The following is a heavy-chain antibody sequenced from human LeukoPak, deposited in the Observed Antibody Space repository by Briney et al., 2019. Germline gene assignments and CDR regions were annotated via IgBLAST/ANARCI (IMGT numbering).Heavy chain of an antibody. CDR3: ARDRPATENWYLDL. J-gene: IGHJ2*01. V-gene: IGHV4-59*01. CDR1: GFTFSSYW. CDR2: MYYSGST. D-gene: IGHD1-26*01. Sequence: PGGSLRLSCAASGFTFSSYWMSWVRQAPGKGLEWIGYMYYSGSTNYNPSLKSRVTISVDTSKNQFSLKLSSVTAADTAVYYCARDRPATENWYLDLWGRGTLVTVSS.